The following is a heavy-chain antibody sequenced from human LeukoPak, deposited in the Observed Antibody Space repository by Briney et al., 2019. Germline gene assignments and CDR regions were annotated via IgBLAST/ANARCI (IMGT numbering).Heavy chain of an antibody. D-gene: IGHD1-1*01. CDR1: GGSIANYY. J-gene: IGHJ2*01. V-gene: IGHV4-4*07. CDR3: ARDGKLDWYFDL. Sequence: PSETLSLMCTVSGGSIANYYWSWIRPSAGKGLEWIGRMYISGSFNYNPSLKSRVTISIDTSKNQISLKVNPVTAADTAVYYCARDGKLDWYFDLWGRGTLVTVSS. CDR2: MYISGSF.